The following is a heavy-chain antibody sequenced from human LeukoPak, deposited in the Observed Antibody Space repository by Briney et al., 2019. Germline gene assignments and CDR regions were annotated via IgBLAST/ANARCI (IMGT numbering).Heavy chain of an antibody. Sequence: GGSLRLSCAASGFTFGSYAMYWVRQAPGKGLEWVSGIFGSGGSAHYADSVKGRFTISRDNSKNTVYLQMDSLRVEDTAIYYRAKTTTGYSSGRYPAWPIDYWGQGTLVTVSS. V-gene: IGHV3-23*01. D-gene: IGHD2-15*01. CDR1: GFTFGSYA. CDR3: AKTTTGYSSGRYPAWPIDY. J-gene: IGHJ4*02. CDR2: IFGSGGSA.